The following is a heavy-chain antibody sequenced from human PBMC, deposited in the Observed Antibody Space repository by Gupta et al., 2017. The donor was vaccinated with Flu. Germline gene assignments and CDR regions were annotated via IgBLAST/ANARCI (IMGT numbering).Heavy chain of an antibody. J-gene: IGHJ4*02. V-gene: IGHV1-3*01. CDR2: INAGNGHT. CDR1: YA. CDR3: AKEIATGTTKHYYFDD. D-gene: IGHD2-21*01. Sequence: YALQWVRQAPGQRLEGMGWINAGNGHTRYSQKVQARVTITRDTSANTGNMELSRLRSEEPAVYYCAKEIATGTTKHYYFDDGGQGTIVAVSS.